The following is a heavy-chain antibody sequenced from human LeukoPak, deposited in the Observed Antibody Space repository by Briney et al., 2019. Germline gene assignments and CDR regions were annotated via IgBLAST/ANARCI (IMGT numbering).Heavy chain of an antibody. D-gene: IGHD6-13*01. Sequence: PGESLKISCKGSGYNFPNYWIGWVRQMPGKGLEWMGIIYPGDSDTRYSPSFQGQVTISADKSISTAYLQWSSLKASDTAMYYCATNTQRVGNSWLPFDYWGQGTLVTVSS. J-gene: IGHJ4*02. CDR3: ATNTQRVGNSWLPFDY. CDR1: GYNFPNYW. V-gene: IGHV5-51*01. CDR2: IYPGDSDT.